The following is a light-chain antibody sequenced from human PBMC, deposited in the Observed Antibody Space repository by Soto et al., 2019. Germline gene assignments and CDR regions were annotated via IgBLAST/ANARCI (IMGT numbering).Light chain of an antibody. CDR1: RGHSSYA. J-gene: IGLJ1*01. CDR2: LKSDGSH. CDR3: QTWGTGIQV. V-gene: IGLV4-69*01. Sequence: QPVLTQSPSASASLGASVKLTCTLSRGHSSYAIAWHQQQPEKGPRYLMKLKSDGSHSKGDGIPDRFSGSSSGAERYLTISSLQSEDEADYYCQTWGTGIQVFGTGTKLTVL.